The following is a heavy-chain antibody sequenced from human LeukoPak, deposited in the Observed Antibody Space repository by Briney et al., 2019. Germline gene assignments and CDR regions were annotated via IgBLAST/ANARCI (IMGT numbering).Heavy chain of an antibody. D-gene: IGHD3-22*01. CDR2: IYYSGST. CDR3: ARDRRYYDSSGYPIFDY. Sequence: PSETLSLTCTVSGGSISSSSYYWGWTRQPPGKGLQWIGSIYYSGSTNYNPSLKSRVTMSVDTSKNQFSLKLSSVTAADTAVYYCARDRRYYDSSGYPIFDYWGQGTLVTVSS. CDR1: GGSISSSSYY. V-gene: IGHV4-39*07. J-gene: IGHJ4*02.